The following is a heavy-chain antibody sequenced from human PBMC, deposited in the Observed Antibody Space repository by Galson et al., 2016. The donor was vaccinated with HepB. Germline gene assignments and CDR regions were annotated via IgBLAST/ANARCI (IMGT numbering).Heavy chain of an antibody. CDR3: ARTMGRGNYATDY. CDR1: GFTFSSYA. Sequence: SLRLSCAASGFTFSSYAMYWVRQAPGKGLEWVSSISGSAITTYYADSVKGRFTISRDSSTNTLYLHMNSLRAEDTAIYYCARTMGRGNYATDYWGQGTLVTVSS. V-gene: IGHV3-23*01. D-gene: IGHD4-11*01. J-gene: IGHJ4*02. CDR2: ISGSAITT.